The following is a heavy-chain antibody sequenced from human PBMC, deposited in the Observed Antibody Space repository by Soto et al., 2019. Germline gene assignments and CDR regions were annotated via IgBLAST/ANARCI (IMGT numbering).Heavy chain of an antibody. Sequence: GGSLRLSCAASGVTFTSAWMTWVRQAPGKGLEWVGHIKSKADGETTRYAAPVKGRFTLSIYDSKNTLYLQMNTLKTEDTAVYYCAADSPVGGYPIDYWGQGTLVTVSS. V-gene: IGHV3-15*01. D-gene: IGHD3-3*01. CDR1: GVTFTSAW. J-gene: IGHJ4*02. CDR3: AADSPVGGYPIDY. CDR2: IKSKADGETT.